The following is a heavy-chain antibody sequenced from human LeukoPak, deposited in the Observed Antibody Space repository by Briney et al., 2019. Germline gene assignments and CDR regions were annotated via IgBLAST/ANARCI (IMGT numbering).Heavy chain of an antibody. CDR2: INHNGNVN. Sequence: GGSLRLSCAVSGFTFSNYAMNWARQAPGKGLEWVASINHNGNVNYYVDSVKGRFTISRDNVKNSLYLQMSNLRAEDTAVYFCARGGGLDVWGQGATVTVSS. D-gene: IGHD3-16*01. J-gene: IGHJ6*02. V-gene: IGHV3-7*03. CDR3: ARGGGLDV. CDR1: GFTFSNYA.